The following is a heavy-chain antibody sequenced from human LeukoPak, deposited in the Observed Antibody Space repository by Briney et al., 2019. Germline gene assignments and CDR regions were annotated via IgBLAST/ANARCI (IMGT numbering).Heavy chain of an antibody. V-gene: IGHV3-33*01. J-gene: IGHJ4*02. D-gene: IGHD6-19*01. CDR3: ARKAVAGTFDY. CDR1: GFPFSSYG. CDR2: IWSVGGAE. Sequence: GGSLRLSCVASGFPFSSYGMHWVRQAPGKGLEWVAVIWSVGGAEYYADSVKGRFTISRDNSKNMLFLQMNSLRAEDTAVYYCARKAVAGTFDYWGQGTLVTVSS.